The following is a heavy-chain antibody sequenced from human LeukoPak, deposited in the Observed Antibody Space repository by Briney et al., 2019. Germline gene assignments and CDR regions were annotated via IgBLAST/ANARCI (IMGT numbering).Heavy chain of an antibody. V-gene: IGHV3-30*02. CDR3: AKNVGSSGWYDAFDI. J-gene: IGHJ3*02. CDR2: IRYDGSNK. D-gene: IGHD6-19*01. CDR1: GITFSSNG. Sequence: GGSLRLSCAASGITFSSNGMHWVRQAPGKGLEWVAFIRYDGSNKYYADSVKGRFTISRDNSKNTLYLQMNSLRAEDTAVYYCAKNVGSSGWYDAFDIWGQGTMVTVSS.